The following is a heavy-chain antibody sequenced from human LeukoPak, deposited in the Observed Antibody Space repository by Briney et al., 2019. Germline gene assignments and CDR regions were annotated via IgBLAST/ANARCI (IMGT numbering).Heavy chain of an antibody. J-gene: IGHJ5*02. V-gene: IGHV3-74*01. Sequence: PGGSLRLSCVACGFSLRGYWMYWVRQAPGKGLMYISRNNGDGSTTNYADVVKGRFTMSRDNVKNTLYLQMNSLRVEDTAVYYCARDPRNVGLAPWGQGTLVTVSS. D-gene: IGHD2-15*01. CDR2: NNGDGSTT. CDR1: GFSLRGYW. CDR3: ARDPRNVGLAP.